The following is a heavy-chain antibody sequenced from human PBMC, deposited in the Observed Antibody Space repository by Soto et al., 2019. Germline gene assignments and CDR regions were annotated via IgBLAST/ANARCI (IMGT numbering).Heavy chain of an antibody. J-gene: IGHJ5*01. Sequence: EVQLVESGGGLVQPGGSLRLSCPASGFPFGDNWMGWVRQAPGKGLEGVAIIKQDEGDKYYVDSAKGRFTISRDNAENSLYLQMNSLRAEDTAVYYCARGTNVDSAYRWFDSWGQGTLVTVSS. CDR2: IKQDEGDK. V-gene: IGHV3-7*01. CDR1: GFPFGDNW. D-gene: IGHD3-16*01. CDR3: ARGTNVDSAYRWFDS.